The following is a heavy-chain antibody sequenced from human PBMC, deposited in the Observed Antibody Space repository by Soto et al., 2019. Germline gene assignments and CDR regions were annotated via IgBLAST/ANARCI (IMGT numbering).Heavy chain of an antibody. J-gene: IGHJ4*02. D-gene: IGHD3-10*01. V-gene: IGHV1-18*01. CDR1: GYTFTNPG. Sequence: ASVKVSCKASGYTFTNPGFSWVRQAPGQGLEWVGWIRVNNGNTNYAQKLQGRVTITTDTSASTAYMELSSLRSDDTAVYYCARVRWFREFLFHCWGQGTLVTVS. CDR3: ARVRWFREFLFHC. CDR2: IRVNNGNT.